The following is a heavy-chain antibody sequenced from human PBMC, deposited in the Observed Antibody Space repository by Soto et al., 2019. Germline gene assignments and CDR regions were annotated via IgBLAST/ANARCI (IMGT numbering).Heavy chain of an antibody. Sequence: GVSLRLSCAASGFSVSDYAMSWVRQAPGKGLEWVSSISGSGDGTYYGDSVKGRFTLSRDTSQKTLYLQMNNLRGEDTAVYFCTKSRRSVLMVYGFGGMDVWGRGTTVTVSS. V-gene: IGHV3-23*01. CDR3: TKSRRSVLMVYGFGGMDV. CDR1: GFSVSDYA. J-gene: IGHJ6*02. D-gene: IGHD2-8*01. CDR2: ISGSGDGT.